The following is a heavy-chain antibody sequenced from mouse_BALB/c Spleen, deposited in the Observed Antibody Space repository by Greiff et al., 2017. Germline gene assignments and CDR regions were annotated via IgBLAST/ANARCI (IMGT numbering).Heavy chain of an antibody. Sequence: EVQLVESGGGLVQPGGSLKLSCAASGFTFSSYTMSWVRQTPAKRLEWVAYISNGGGSTYYPDTVKGRFTISRDNAKNTLYLQMSSLKSEDTAMYYCARHDDGSSAWLAYWGQGTLVTVSA. J-gene: IGHJ3*01. D-gene: IGHD1-1*01. V-gene: IGHV5-12-2*01. CDR1: GFTFSSYT. CDR3: ARHDDGSSAWLAY. CDR2: ISNGGGST.